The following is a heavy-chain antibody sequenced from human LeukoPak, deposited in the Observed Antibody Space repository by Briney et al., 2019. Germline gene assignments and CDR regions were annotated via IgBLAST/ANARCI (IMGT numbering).Heavy chain of an antibody. CDR2: IYYSGST. V-gene: IGHV4-39*01. CDR1: SGSISSYY. CDR3: ARHLRAARSDWYFDL. Sequence: PSETQSLTCTVSSGSISSYYWGWIRQPPGKGLEWIGSIYYSGSTYYNPSLKSRVTISVDTSKNQFSLKLSSVTAADTAVYYCARHLRAARSDWYFDLWGRGTLVTVSS. D-gene: IGHD6-6*01. J-gene: IGHJ2*01.